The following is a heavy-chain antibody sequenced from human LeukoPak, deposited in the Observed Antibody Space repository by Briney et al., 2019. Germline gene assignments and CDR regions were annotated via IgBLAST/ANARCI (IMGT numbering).Heavy chain of an antibody. J-gene: IGHJ4*02. V-gene: IGHV4-38-2*02. D-gene: IGHD1-26*01. Sequence: SETLSLTCTVSGYSISSGSYWGWVRQPPGKGLEWIASMYHTGTTFYNPSLKSRVTISVDTSKNQFSLKLSSVTAADTAVYYCASGGSYRVDYWGQGTLVTVSS. CDR3: ASGGSYRVDY. CDR2: MYHTGTT. CDR1: GYSISSGSY.